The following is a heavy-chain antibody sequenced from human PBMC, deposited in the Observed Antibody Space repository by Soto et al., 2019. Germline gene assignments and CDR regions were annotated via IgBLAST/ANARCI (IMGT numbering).Heavy chain of an antibody. Sequence: QVQLQESGPGLVKPSGSLSLTYAVSGDSVSNSRWWTWVRQPPGKGLEWIGDIFHSGDTNYNPSLKSRVFISVDKSQNQFSLKVSSVTAADTAVYYCAYSTGWYRHDVWGQGTLVTVSS. CDR2: IFHSGDT. CDR1: GDSVSNSRW. CDR3: AYSTGWYRHDV. V-gene: IGHV4-4*02. D-gene: IGHD6-19*01. J-gene: IGHJ3*01.